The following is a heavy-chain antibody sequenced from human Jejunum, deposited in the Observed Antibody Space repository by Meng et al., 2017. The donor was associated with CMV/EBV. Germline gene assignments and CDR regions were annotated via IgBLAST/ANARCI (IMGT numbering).Heavy chain of an antibody. V-gene: IGHV3-21*01. Sequence: LSCAASGFTFSAYGMNWVRQAPGKGLEWVSLISGSTPYIYYADSVKGRFTISRDNAKNSVYLQMNSLRAEDTAVYYCARGVFDSWGQGTLVTVSS. CDR1: GFTFSAYG. CDR3: ARGVFDS. CDR2: ISGSTPYI. D-gene: IGHD2-8*01. J-gene: IGHJ4*02.